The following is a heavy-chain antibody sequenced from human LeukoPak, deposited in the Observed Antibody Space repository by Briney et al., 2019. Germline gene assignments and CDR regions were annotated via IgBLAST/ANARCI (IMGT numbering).Heavy chain of an antibody. CDR1: GGSISSSSYY. Sequence: PSETLSLTCSVSGGSISSSSYYWGWIRQPPGKGLEWIGSVYYSGSISYNPSLNSRVTISVDTSKSQFSLNLTSVTAADTAVYYCARLGSAVVRRVIIKYWGQGTLVTVSS. J-gene: IGHJ4*02. CDR3: ARLGSAVVRRVIIKY. CDR2: VYYSGSI. D-gene: IGHD3-10*01. V-gene: IGHV4-39*01.